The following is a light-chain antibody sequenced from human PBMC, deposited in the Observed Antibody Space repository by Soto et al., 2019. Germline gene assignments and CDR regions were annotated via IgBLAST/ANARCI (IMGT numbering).Light chain of an antibody. CDR2: DAS. Sequence: EIVLTQSPATLSLSPGERATLSCRASQSVSSYLAWYQQKPGQAPRLLIYDASNRATGIPARFSGSGSGADFTLTIGSLEPDDFAVYYCQHRSDWPSTFGGGTKVHIK. V-gene: IGKV3-11*01. J-gene: IGKJ4*01. CDR1: QSVSSY. CDR3: QHRSDWPST.